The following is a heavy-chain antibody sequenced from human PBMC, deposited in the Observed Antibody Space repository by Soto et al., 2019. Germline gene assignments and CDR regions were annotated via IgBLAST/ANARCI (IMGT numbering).Heavy chain of an antibody. Sequence: GGSLRLSCVASGFTLSSYAMSWGRQAPGKGLEWVSAISGSGGSTYYADSVKGRFTISRDNSKNTLYLQMNSLRAEDTAVYYCAKDPRGAAAGTAYWGQGTLVTVSS. D-gene: IGHD6-13*01. J-gene: IGHJ4*02. CDR1: GFTLSSYA. CDR2: ISGSGGST. CDR3: AKDPRGAAAGTAY. V-gene: IGHV3-23*01.